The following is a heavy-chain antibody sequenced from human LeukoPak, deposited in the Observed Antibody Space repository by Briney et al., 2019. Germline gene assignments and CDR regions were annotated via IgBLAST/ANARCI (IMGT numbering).Heavy chain of an antibody. D-gene: IGHD3-9*01. V-gene: IGHV4-34*01. CDR1: GGSLSGYY. CDR3: ARSGRYFETQ. Sequence: SETLSPTCAVYGGSLSGYYWSWIRQPPGKGLEWIGEIHHSGSTNYNASLKSRVTISVDTSKNQFSLKLSSVTAADTAVYYCARSGRYFETQWGLGTLVTVSS. CDR2: IHHSGST. J-gene: IGHJ4*02.